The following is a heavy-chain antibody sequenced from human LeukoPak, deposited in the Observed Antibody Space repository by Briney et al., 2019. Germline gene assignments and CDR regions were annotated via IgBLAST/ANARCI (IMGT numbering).Heavy chain of an antibody. CDR3: ARAAKGYYYDSSGYFDY. J-gene: IGHJ4*02. Sequence: SETLSLTCTVSGGSISSYYWSWIRQPARKGLEWIGRIYTSGSTNYNPSLKSRVTMSVDTSKNQFSLKLSSVTAADTAVYYCARAAKGYYYDSSGYFDYWGQGTLVTVSS. V-gene: IGHV4-4*07. CDR2: IYTSGST. D-gene: IGHD3-22*01. CDR1: GGSISSYY.